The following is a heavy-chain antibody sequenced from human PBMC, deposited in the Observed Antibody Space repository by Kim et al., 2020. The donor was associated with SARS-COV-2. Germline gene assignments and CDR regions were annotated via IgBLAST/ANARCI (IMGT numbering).Heavy chain of an antibody. Sequence: GGSLRLSCAASGFTFSSYSMNWVRQAPGKGLEWVSSISSSSSYIYYADSVKGRFTISRDNAKNSLYLQMNSLRAEDTAVYYCARDQMNYDGAFDIWGQGTMVTVSS. D-gene: IGHD3-22*01. V-gene: IGHV3-21*01. CDR2: ISSSSSYI. CDR1: GFTFSSYS. CDR3: ARDQMNYDGAFDI. J-gene: IGHJ3*02.